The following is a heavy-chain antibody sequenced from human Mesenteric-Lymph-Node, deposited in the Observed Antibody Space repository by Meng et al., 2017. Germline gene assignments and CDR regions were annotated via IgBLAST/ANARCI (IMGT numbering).Heavy chain of an antibody. Sequence: VQLVESGGGLVKPGGSLTLSCAASGFTVSDYYMSWIRQAPGKGLELVSTISGSGGITYYANSVKGRFTTSRDNSKNTLYLQMNSLRAEDTAIYYCAKRPYYDTSGYHDYWGQGTLVTVSS. D-gene: IGHD3-22*01. V-gene: IGHV3-23*04. CDR1: GFTVSDYY. J-gene: IGHJ4*02. CDR2: ISGSGGIT. CDR3: AKRPYYDTSGYHDY.